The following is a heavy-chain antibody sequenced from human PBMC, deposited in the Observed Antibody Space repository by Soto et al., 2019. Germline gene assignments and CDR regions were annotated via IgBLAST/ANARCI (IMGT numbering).Heavy chain of an antibody. D-gene: IGHD3-10*01. CDR1: GGSINSYW. CDR2: VYSSGTT. V-gene: IGHV4-4*07. Sequence: LSLTCSVSGGSINSYWWSWIRQPAGKGLEWIGRVYSSGTTDYNPSPNSRATLSVETSKNPFSLKLSSVTAADTAVYYCARDIGSYAYGEGYWGQGIQVTVSS. J-gene: IGHJ4*02. CDR3: ARDIGSYAYGEGY.